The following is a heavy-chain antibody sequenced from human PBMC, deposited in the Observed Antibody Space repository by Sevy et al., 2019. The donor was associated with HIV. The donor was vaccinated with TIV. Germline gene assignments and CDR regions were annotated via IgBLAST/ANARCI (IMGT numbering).Heavy chain of an antibody. CDR1: GFPFSNYA. CDR3: AKRRVQSGLSGGGANFGMDV. Sequence: GGSLRLSCAASGFPFSNYAMSWVRQAPGKGLEWVSTLIGGGSRTDYADSVTGRFINSRDNSRNTLYLQMNSLRAEDTAIYYCAKRRVQSGLSGGGANFGMDVCGRGTTVTVSS. V-gene: IGHV3-23*01. CDR2: LIGGGSRT. J-gene: IGHJ6*02. D-gene: IGHD2-8*02.